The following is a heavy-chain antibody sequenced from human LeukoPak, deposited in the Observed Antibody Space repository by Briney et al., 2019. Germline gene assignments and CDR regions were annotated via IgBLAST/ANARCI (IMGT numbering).Heavy chain of an antibody. J-gene: IGHJ5*02. CDR2: IYYSGST. V-gene: IGHV4-59*01. D-gene: IGHD3-10*01. CDR1: GGSISSYY. CDR3: ARESTLYYYGSGRGRWFDP. Sequence: PSETLSLTCTVSGGSISSYYWSWIRQPPGKGLEWIGYIYYSGSTNYNPSLKSRVTISVDTSKNQFSLKLSSVTAADTAVYYRARESTLYYYGSGRGRWFDPWGQGTLVTVSS.